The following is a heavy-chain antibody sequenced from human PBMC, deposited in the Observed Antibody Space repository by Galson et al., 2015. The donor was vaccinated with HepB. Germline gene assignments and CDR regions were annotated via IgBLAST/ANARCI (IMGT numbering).Heavy chain of an antibody. Sequence: SLRLSCAASGFTFSSYWMSWVRQAPGKGLEWVANIKQDGSEKYYVDSVKGRFTISRDNAKNSLYLQMNSLRAEDTAVYYCAGDGDDYVWGSYRRNRGDYWGQGTLVTVSS. CDR3: AGDGDDYVWGSYRRNRGDY. V-gene: IGHV3-7*03. CDR1: GFTFSSYW. CDR2: IKQDGSEK. D-gene: IGHD3-16*02. J-gene: IGHJ4*02.